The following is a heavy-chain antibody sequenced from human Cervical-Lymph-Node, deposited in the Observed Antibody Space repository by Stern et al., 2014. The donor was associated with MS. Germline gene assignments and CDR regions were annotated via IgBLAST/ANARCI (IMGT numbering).Heavy chain of an antibody. CDR2: IDRDGSTT. J-gene: IGHJ4*02. CDR3: ARGQYYSDNTGLRYFDH. CDR1: GFTFNRYW. V-gene: IGHV3-74*03. Sequence: VQLVQSGGDLVQPGGSLRLSCAGSGFTFNRYWMHWVRQAPGKGPVWVSRIDRDGSTTTYADSAKGRFTISRDNAKNTVYLQMNSLGAEDTAVYYCARGQYYSDNTGLRYFDHWSQGTRVAVSS. D-gene: IGHD3-22*01.